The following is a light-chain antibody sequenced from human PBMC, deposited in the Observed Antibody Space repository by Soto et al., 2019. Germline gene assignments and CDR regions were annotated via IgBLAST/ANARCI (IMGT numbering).Light chain of an antibody. CDR1: QSISKW. CDR3: QQYSSYWA. V-gene: IGKV1-5*01. CDR2: AAS. J-gene: IGKJ1*01. Sequence: DIQMTQSPSTLSASAGDRVTITCRASQSISKWLAWYQQKPGKAPKLLISAASNLQSGVPSRFSGSGSGTEFTLTINSLHPDDSATYYCQQYSSYWAFGQGTKVEI.